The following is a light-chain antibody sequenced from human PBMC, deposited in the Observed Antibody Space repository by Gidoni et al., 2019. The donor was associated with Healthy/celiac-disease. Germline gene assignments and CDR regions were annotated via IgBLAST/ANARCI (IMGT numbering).Light chain of an antibody. Sequence: QTVRTPPPPETGDPGQRGTLPGTGSSSNIGAGYAVHWYQQRPGTAPQLLLYGNSNRPSGVPDRCSGAKFGTSACRGLTGHWAEYGSDDCCQSYDRGLRGSHVVFGGGTKLTVL. CDR3: QSYDRGLRGSHVV. J-gene: IGLJ2*01. V-gene: IGLV1-40*01. CDR2: GNS. CDR1: SSNIGAGYA.